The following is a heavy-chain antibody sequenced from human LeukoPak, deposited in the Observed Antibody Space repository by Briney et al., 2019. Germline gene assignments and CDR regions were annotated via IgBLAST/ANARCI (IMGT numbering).Heavy chain of an antibody. V-gene: IGHV4-34*01. D-gene: IGHD3-3*01. CDR1: GGSFSGYY. J-gene: IGHJ5*02. CDR2: INHSGST. Sequence: PSETLSLTCAVYGGSFSGYYWSWIRQPPGKGLEWIGEINHSGSTNYNPSLKSRVTISVDTSKNQFSLKLSSVTAADTAVYYCARAERITIFGVVTSFDPWGQGTLVTVSS. CDR3: ARAERITIFGVVTSFDP.